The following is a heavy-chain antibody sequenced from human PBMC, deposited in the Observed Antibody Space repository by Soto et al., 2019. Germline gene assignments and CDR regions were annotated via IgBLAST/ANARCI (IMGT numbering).Heavy chain of an antibody. Sequence: EVQLLESGGGLVQPGGSLRLSCAVSGFTFSNYAMSWVRQAPGKGPEWVSSISDDSDSTNYADSVKGRFTISRDNSKNTLYLQLISLRVEETDVYYWATLPRVPSDRVYYYDVDVWGQGTTVTVSS. CDR1: GFTFSNYA. CDR2: ISDDSDST. D-gene: IGHD2-2*01. J-gene: IGHJ6*02. V-gene: IGHV3-23*01. CDR3: ATLPRVPSDRVYYYDVDV.